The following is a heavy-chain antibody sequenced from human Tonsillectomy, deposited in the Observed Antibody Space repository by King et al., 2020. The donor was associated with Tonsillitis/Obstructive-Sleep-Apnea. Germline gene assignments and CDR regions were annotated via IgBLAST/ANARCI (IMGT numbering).Heavy chain of an antibody. D-gene: IGHD6-6*01. Sequence: VQLVESGGGLVKPGGSLRLSCAASGFTFSSYSMNWVRQAPGKGLEWVSSISSSSSYIYYADSVKGRFTISGDNAKNSLYLQMNSLRAEDTAVYYCARAGISSSSTNAFDIWGQGTMVTVSS. V-gene: IGHV3-21*01. CDR2: ISSSSSYI. CDR1: GFTFSSYS. J-gene: IGHJ3*02. CDR3: ARAGISSSSTNAFDI.